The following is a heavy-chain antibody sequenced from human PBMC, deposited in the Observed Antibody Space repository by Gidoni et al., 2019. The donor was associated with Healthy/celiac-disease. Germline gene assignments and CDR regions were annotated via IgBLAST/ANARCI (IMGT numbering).Heavy chain of an antibody. CDR2: IWYDGSNK. D-gene: IGHD2-8*01. CDR3: AREQICTNGVCSYDAFDI. J-gene: IGHJ3*02. CDR1: GFTFSSYG. Sequence: QVQLVASGGSVVQPGRSLRLSCAASGFTFSSYGMNWVGKAPVKGLEWVAVIWYDGSNKYYADSVKGRVTISRDNSKNTLYLQMNSLRAEDTAVYYCAREQICTNGVCSYDAFDIWGQGTMVTVSS. V-gene: IGHV3-33*01.